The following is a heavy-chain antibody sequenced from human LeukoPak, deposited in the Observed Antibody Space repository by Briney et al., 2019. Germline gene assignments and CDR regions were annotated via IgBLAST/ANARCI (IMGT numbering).Heavy chain of an antibody. CDR3: AREDYYYGTNWFDP. J-gene: IGHJ5*02. Sequence: SETLSLTCTVSGGSISSYYWSWIRQPAGKGLEWIGRIYTSGSTNYNPSLKSRVTMSVDTSKNQFSLKLSSVTAADTAVYYCAREDYYYGTNWFDPWGQGTLVTVSS. D-gene: IGHD3-10*01. CDR2: IYTSGST. V-gene: IGHV4-4*07. CDR1: GGSISSYY.